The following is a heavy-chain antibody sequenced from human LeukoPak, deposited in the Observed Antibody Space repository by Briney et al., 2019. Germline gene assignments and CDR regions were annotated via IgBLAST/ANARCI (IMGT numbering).Heavy chain of an antibody. J-gene: IGHJ4*02. Sequence: ASVKVSCKASGYTFTVYYMHWVRQAPGQGLEWMGWINPNSGGTKYAQNFEGRVTMTRDTSITTAYMELSSLRSDDTAIYYCARECSGTYCGEVWGQGTLVTVSS. CDR1: GYTFTVYY. V-gene: IGHV1-2*02. D-gene: IGHD1-26*01. CDR2: INPNSGGT. CDR3: ARECSGTYCGEV.